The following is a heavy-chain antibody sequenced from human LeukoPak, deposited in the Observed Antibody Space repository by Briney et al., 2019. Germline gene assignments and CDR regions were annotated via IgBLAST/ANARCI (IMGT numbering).Heavy chain of an antibody. CDR3: AREFALSYDSSGYYYDY. CDR1: GGSISSYY. CDR2: IYYSGST. J-gene: IGHJ4*02. D-gene: IGHD3-22*01. Sequence: SETLSLTCTVSGGSISSYYWSWIRQPPGKGLEWIGYIYYSGSTNYNPSLKSRVTISADTSKNQFSLKLSSVTAADTAVYYCAREFALSYDSSGYYYDYWGQGTLVTVSS. V-gene: IGHV4-59*01.